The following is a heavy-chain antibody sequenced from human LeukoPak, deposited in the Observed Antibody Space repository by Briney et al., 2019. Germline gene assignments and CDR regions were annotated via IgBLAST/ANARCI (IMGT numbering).Heavy chain of an antibody. CDR3: AHASYELDAFDF. CDR1: GYTFTGYY. J-gene: IGHJ3*01. D-gene: IGHD3-10*01. Sequence: ASVKVSCKASGYTFTGYYMHWVRQAPGQGLEWMGWIIPKTGGTDYAQKFQGRVTMTRDTSISTAYMELSRLRSDDTAVYYCAHASYELDAFDFWGQGTLVTVSS. V-gene: IGHV1-2*02. CDR2: IIPKTGGT.